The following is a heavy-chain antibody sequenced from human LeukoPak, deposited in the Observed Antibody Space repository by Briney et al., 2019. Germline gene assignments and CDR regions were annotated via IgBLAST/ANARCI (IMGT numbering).Heavy chain of an antibody. Sequence: GESLKISCKGSGYSFSNFWISWVRQMPGKGPEWMGRIDPSDSYTNYSPSFQGHVTISAGKSITTAYLHLSSLKASDSAMYYCVRHLSDITSCPNYWGPGTLITVAS. J-gene: IGHJ4*02. D-gene: IGHD2-2*01. CDR1: GYSFSNFW. CDR3: VRHLSDITSCPNY. V-gene: IGHV5-10-1*01. CDR2: IDPSDSYT.